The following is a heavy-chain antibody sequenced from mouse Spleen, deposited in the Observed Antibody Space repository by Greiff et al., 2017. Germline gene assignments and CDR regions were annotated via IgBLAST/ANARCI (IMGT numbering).Heavy chain of an antibody. J-gene: IGHJ1*03. Sequence: EVQLVESGEGLVKPGGSLKLSCAASGFTFSSYAMSWVRQTPEKRLEWVAYISSGGDYIYYADTVKGRFTISRDNARNTLYLQMSSLKSEDTAMYYCTRGGTDSNWYFDVWGTGTTVTVSS. V-gene: IGHV5-9-1*02. CDR2: ISSGGDYI. CDR3: TRGGTDSNWYFDV. CDR1: GFTFSSYA. D-gene: IGHD2-14*01.